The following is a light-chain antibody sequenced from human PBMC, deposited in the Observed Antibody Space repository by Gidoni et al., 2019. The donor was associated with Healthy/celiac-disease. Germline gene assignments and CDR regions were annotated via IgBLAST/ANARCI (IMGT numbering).Light chain of an antibody. V-gene: IGKV1-39*01. CDR2: AAS. Sequence: DIQMTQSPSSLSASVGDRVTITCRASQSISSYLNWYQQKPGNAPKLLIYAASSVQSGVPSRFSGSGSGTGFTLTLSSLQPENFATYSCQQSYSTPLTFGGGTKVEIK. CDR1: QSISSY. CDR3: QQSYSTPLT. J-gene: IGKJ4*01.